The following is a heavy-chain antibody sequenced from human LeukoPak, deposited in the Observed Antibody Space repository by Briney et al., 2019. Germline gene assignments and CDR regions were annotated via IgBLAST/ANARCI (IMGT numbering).Heavy chain of an antibody. CDR1: GFTFSSYA. D-gene: IGHD3-10*01. V-gene: IGHV3-30-3*01. J-gene: IGHJ5*02. Sequence: PGRSLRLSCAASGFTFSSYAMHWVRQAPGKGLEWVAVISYDGSNKYYADSVKGRFTISRDNSENTLYLQMNSLRAEDTAVYYCARDTARFGELPDWFDPWGQGTLVTVSS. CDR3: ARDTARFGELPDWFDP. CDR2: ISYDGSNK.